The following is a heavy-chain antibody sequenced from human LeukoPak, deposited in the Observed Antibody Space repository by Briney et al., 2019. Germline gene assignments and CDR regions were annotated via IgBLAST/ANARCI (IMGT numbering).Heavy chain of an antibody. J-gene: IGHJ5*02. D-gene: IGHD3-10*01. V-gene: IGHV1-2*02. Sequence: ASVKVSCTASGYTFTGYYMHWVRQAPGQGLEWMGWINPNSGGTNYAQKFQGRVTMTRDTSISTAYMELSRLRSDDTAVYYCARDLGVKAGNWFDPWGQGTLVTVSS. CDR1: GYTFTGYY. CDR2: INPNSGGT. CDR3: ARDLGVKAGNWFDP.